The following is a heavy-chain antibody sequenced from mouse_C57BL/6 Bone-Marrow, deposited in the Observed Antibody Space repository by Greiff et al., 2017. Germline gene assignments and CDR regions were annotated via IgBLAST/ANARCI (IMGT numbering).Heavy chain of an antibody. CDR3: TTDYYGSQTLY. Sequence: VQLQQSGAELVRPGASVKLSCTASGFNIKDYYMHWVKQRPEQGLEWIGRIDTEGGDTEYAPKFQGKATMTADTSYNTAYLQLSILTSEDTAVYYCTTDYYGSQTLYWGQGTTLTVSS. D-gene: IGHD1-1*01. J-gene: IGHJ2*01. CDR1: GFNIKDYY. V-gene: IGHV14-1*01. CDR2: IDTEGGDT.